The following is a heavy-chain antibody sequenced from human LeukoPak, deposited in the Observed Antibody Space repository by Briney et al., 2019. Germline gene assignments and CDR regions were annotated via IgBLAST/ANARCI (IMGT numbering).Heavy chain of an antibody. Sequence: PGGSLRLSCAASGFTSSSYGMPWVRQAPGKGLEWVAVISYDGSNKYYADSVKGRFTISRDNSKNTLYLQMNSLRAEDTAVYYCAKDYSGGYYFDYWGQGTLVTVSS. J-gene: IGHJ4*02. CDR1: GFTSSSYG. D-gene: IGHD2-15*01. V-gene: IGHV3-30*18. CDR3: AKDYSGGYYFDY. CDR2: ISYDGSNK.